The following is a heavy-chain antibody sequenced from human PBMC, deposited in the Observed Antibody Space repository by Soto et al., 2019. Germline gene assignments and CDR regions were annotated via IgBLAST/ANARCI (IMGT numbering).Heavy chain of an antibody. Sequence: SGATMVNPTETLTPSCTVSEFSRSNARMGVSWIRQPPWKALEWLAHIFSNDEKSYSTTLKSRLTISKDTSKSQVVLTMTNMDPVDTATYYCARILDSGSDARYFDYWGQGTLVTV. J-gene: IGHJ4*02. D-gene: IGHD1-26*01. V-gene: IGHV2-26*01. CDR1: EFSRSNARMG. CDR3: ARILDSGSDARYFDY. CDR2: IFSNDEK.